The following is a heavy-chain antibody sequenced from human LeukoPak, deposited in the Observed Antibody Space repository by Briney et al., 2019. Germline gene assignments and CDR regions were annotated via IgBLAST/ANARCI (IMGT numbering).Heavy chain of an antibody. V-gene: IGHV3-11*05. J-gene: IGHJ4*02. CDR3: ARAANTAAGTPTLAIDY. CDR1: GFTFSDYY. Sequence: QAGGSLRRSCVATGFTFSDYYMSWIRQAPGKGLEWVSYIPSTSSYTSYADSVKGRFTISRDNAKNSLYLQMSSLRAEDTAVYYCARAANTAAGTPTLAIDYWGQGTLVTVSS. D-gene: IGHD6-13*01. CDR2: IPSTSSYT.